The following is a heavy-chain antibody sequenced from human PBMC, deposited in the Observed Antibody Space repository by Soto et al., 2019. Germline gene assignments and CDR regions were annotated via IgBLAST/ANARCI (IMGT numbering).Heavy chain of an antibody. D-gene: IGHD3-10*01. CDR1: GFSLGDSA. J-gene: IGHJ6*02. V-gene: IGHV3-73*01. Sequence: GGSLRLSCASSGFSLGDSAVHLVRLASGKGLEWIGRIRSKGHNYATTYAASVKGRFTMSRDDSKNTAFLQMNRLQTEDTAVYFCTRHAGTGFATHYYYGMDVWGQGTMVTVSS. CDR3: TRHAGTGFATHYYYGMDV. CDR2: IRSKGHNYAT.